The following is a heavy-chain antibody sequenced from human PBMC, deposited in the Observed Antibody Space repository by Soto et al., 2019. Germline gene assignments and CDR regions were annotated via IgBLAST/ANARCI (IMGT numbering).Heavy chain of an antibody. Sequence: VQLVQSGAEVRKPGSSVKVSCQVSGVTFSTSTITWVRQAPGQGLEWMGSIIPIPGTAKSTQKFQGRVTITADESASVAYMELSSLTSEDTAVYYCARAGFVSGWNEFSGMDVWGQGTTVTFSS. J-gene: IGHJ6*02. CDR3: ARAGFVSGWNEFSGMDV. CDR2: IIPIPGTA. V-gene: IGHV1-69*11. CDR1: GVTFSTST. D-gene: IGHD6-19*01.